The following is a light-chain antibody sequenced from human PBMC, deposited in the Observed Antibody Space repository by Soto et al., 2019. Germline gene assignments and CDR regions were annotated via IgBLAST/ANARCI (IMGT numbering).Light chain of an antibody. CDR1: SSDVGGYNY. CDR3: ASKAGSSRHVV. V-gene: IGLV2-14*01. J-gene: IGLJ2*01. CDR2: EIS. Sequence: QPASVSGSPGQSITISCTGTSSDVGGYNYVSWYQQHPGKAPKLIIYEISNRPSGVSNRFSGSKSGNTASLTISGLQAEDEADYYCASKAGSSRHVVFGGGTKLTVL.